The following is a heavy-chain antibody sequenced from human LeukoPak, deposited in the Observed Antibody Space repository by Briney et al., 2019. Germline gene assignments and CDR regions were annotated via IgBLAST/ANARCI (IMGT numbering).Heavy chain of an antibody. Sequence: PGRSLRLSCAASGFTFSSYGMHWVRQAPGKGLEWVAVISYDGSNKYYAGSVKGRFTISRDNSKNTLSLQMNGLRAEDTAVYYCAKDVRGGDPNIEPTDHWGQGTLVIVSS. J-gene: IGHJ4*02. V-gene: IGHV3-30*18. D-gene: IGHD3-10*02. CDR1: GFTFSSYG. CDR2: ISYDGSNK. CDR3: AKDVRGGDPNIEPTDH.